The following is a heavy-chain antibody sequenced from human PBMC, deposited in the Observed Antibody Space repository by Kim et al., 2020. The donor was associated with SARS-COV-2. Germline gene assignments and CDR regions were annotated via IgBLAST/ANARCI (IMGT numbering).Heavy chain of an antibody. CDR1: GFTFSSYG. Sequence: GGSLRLSCAASGFTFSSYGMHWVRQAPGKGLEWVAVISYDGSNKYYADSVKGRFTISRDNSKNTLYLQMNSLRAEDTAVYYCAKDVDTAMVYYYYGVDVWGQGTTFTVSS. D-gene: IGHD5-18*01. CDR2: ISYDGSNK. V-gene: IGHV3-30*18. J-gene: IGHJ6*02. CDR3: AKDVDTAMVYYYYGVDV.